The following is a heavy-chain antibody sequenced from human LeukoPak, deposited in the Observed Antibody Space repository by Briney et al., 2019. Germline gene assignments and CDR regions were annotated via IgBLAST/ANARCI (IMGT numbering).Heavy chain of an antibody. CDR3: ARRTTSGYYWVY. Sequence: GESLKISCKGSGYSFTSFWIGWVRHMPGKGLEWMGIIYPDDSETRYSPSFQGQVTISADKSISTAYLQWSSLKASDTAMHYCARRTTSGYYWVYWGQGTLVTVSS. V-gene: IGHV5-51*01. J-gene: IGHJ4*02. D-gene: IGHD3-22*01. CDR1: GYSFTSFW. CDR2: IYPDDSET.